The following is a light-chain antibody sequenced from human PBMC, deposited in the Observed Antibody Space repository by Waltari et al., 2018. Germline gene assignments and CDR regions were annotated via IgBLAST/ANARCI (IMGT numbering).Light chain of an antibody. CDR3: QQYNSYSLLT. Sequence: DIRMTQSPSTLPASAGDRVIIPCRASQSISKWLDWYQQIPGKAPKLLIYEASTLQSGVPSRFSGTGSGTDFTLTISSLQPDDFATYCCQQYNSYSLLTFGGGTKVEIK. CDR2: EAS. CDR1: QSISKW. J-gene: IGKJ4*01. V-gene: IGKV1-5*03.